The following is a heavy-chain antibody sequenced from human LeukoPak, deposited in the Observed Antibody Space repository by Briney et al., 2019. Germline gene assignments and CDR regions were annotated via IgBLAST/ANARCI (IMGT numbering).Heavy chain of an antibody. D-gene: IGHD3-16*01. V-gene: IGHV5-51*01. CDR1: GYRFTSYW. Sequence: GESLQISCKGSGYRFTSYWIGWVRQLPGKGLEWMGIIYPGDSDTRYSPSFQGQVTISADKSISTAYLQWSSLKASDTAMYYCARHSWGSSPPSTFDYWGQGTLVTVSS. CDR3: ARHSWGSSPPSTFDY. CDR2: IYPGDSDT. J-gene: IGHJ4*02.